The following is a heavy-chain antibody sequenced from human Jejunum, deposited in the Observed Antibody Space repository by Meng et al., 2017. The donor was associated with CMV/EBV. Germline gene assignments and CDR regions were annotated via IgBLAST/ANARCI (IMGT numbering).Heavy chain of an antibody. D-gene: IGHD6-6*01. CDR2: INSDSSST. CDR1: GFTFSSYW. CDR3: AREVGAQDH. V-gene: IGHV3-74*01. Sequence: EVQLVESXXGLVQXGGSLRLCCATSGFTFSSYWMHWVRQATGKGLVWVSRINSDSSSTSYADSVKGRFTISRDNAKNTLYLQMNSLRAEDTAVYYCAREVGAQDHWGQGTLVTVAS. J-gene: IGHJ4*02.